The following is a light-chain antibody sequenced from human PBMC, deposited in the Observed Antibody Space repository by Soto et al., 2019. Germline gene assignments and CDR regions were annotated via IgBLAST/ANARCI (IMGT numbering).Light chain of an antibody. CDR1: QSVSSSY. J-gene: IGKJ1*01. V-gene: IGKV3-20*01. Sequence: EIVLTQSPGTLSFSPGDIATLSCMASQSVSSSYLAWYQQKPGQAPRLLIYGASSRATGIPDRFSGSGSGTDFTLTISRLEPEDFAVYYCQQYGSSTWTFGQGTKVDIK. CDR3: QQYGSSTWT. CDR2: GAS.